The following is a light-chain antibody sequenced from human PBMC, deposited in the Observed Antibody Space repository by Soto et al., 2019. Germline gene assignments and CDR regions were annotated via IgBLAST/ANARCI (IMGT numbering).Light chain of an antibody. CDR2: EVN. CDR1: SSDFGGYNY. Sequence: QSVLTQPPSASGSPGQSVAISCTGTSSDFGGYNYVSWYQQHPGKAPKLMIYEVNKRPSGVPDRFSGSKSGNTASLTVSGLQAEDEADYYCSSYAGNYIYVFATGTKVTV. CDR3: SSYAGNYIYV. V-gene: IGLV2-8*01. J-gene: IGLJ1*01.